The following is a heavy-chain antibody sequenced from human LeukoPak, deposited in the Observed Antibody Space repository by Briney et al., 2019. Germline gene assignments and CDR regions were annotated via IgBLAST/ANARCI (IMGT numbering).Heavy chain of an antibody. D-gene: IGHD5-18*01. CDR2: INPSGGST. Sequence: ASVKVSCKASGYTFTSYYMHWVRQAPGQGLEWMGIINPSGGSTSYAQKFQGRVTMTRDMSTSTVYMELSSLRSEDTAVYYCARGRKYTSGYRVTELGSGFSDYWGQGTLVTVSS. V-gene: IGHV1-46*01. CDR1: GYTFTSYY. J-gene: IGHJ4*02. CDR3: ARGRKYTSGYRVTELGSGFSDY.